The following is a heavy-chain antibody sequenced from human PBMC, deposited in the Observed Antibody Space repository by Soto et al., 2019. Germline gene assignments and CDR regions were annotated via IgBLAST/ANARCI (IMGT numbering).Heavy chain of an antibody. CDR1: GYGFTTYG. D-gene: IGHD3-10*01. V-gene: IGHV1-18*01. CDR2: ISAHNGNT. J-gene: IGHJ4*02. CDR3: ARGRDGAY. Sequence: QVHLVQSGAEVKKPGASVKVSCKGSGYGFTTYGITWVRQAPGQGLEWMAWISAHNGNTNYAQKLQGRVTVTRDTSTSTAYMELRSLRSDDTAVDYCARGRDGAYWGQGALVTVSS.